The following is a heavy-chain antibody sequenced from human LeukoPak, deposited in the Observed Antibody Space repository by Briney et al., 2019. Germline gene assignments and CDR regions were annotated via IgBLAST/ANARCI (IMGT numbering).Heavy chain of an antibody. V-gene: IGHV4-59*08. Sequence: SETLSLTCTVSGVSISTYYWSWIRQPPGKGLEWIGYISYSGSTNYNPFLKSRVTISVDTSKNQFSLKLSSVTAADTAVYFCARHGYGDHDYWGQGSLVTVSS. D-gene: IGHD4-17*01. CDR3: ARHGYGDHDY. CDR2: ISYSGST. J-gene: IGHJ4*02. CDR1: GVSISTYY.